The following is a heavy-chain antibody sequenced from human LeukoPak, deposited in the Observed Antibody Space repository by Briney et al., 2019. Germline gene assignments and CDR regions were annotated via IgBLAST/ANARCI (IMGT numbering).Heavy chain of an antibody. D-gene: IGHD3-22*01. V-gene: IGHV3-74*01. CDR1: GFTFSSYW. CDR3: AKDRYYDNTGDHYESEY. Sequence: GGSLRLSCAASGFTFSSYWMHWVRQAPGKGLVWVSRINSDGSSTSYADSVTGRFTISRDNSKNTLYLQMNSLRAEDTAVYYCAKDRYYDNTGDHYESEYWGQGTLVTVSS. CDR2: INSDGSST. J-gene: IGHJ4*02.